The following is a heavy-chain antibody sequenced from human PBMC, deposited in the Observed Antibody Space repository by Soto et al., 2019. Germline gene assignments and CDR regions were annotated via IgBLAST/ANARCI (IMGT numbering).Heavy chain of an antibody. V-gene: IGHV4-59*08. D-gene: IGHD6-19*01. CDR2: IYYSGST. CDR1: GVSIISYY. J-gene: IGHJ4*02. Sequence: SETLSLTCTVSGVSIISYYWSWIRQPPGKGLEWIGYIYYSGSTNYNPSLKSRVTISVDTSKNQFSLKLSSVTAADTAVYYCARHSSRRAVAGPWYYWGQGTLVTVSS. CDR3: ARHSSRRAVAGPWYY.